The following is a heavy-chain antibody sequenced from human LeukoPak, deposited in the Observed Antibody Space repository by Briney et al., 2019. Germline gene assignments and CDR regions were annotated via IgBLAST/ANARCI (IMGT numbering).Heavy chain of an antibody. CDR2: IYHSGST. CDR1: GGSISSGGYS. J-gene: IGHJ4*02. CDR3: ASTRSAAAAFYYFDY. D-gene: IGHD6-13*01. Sequence: SQTLSLTCAVSGGSISSGGYSWSWIRQPPGKGLEWIGYIYHSGSTYYNPSLKSRVTISVDTSKNQFSLKLSSVTAADTAVYYCASTRSAAAAFYYFDYWGQGTLVTVSS. V-gene: IGHV4-30-2*05.